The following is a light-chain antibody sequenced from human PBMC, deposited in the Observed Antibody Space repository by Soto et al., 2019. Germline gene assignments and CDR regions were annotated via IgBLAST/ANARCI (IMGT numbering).Light chain of an antibody. CDR1: QCVSSN. CDR3: QQYNNWPQT. Sequence: EIVMTHSPATLSVSQGEIATLSCRASQCVSSNLAWYQQKPGQAPRLLIYGASTRATGNPARFSGSGSGTEFTLTISSLQSEDFAVDYCQQYNNWPQTFGQGTKVDIK. CDR2: GAS. J-gene: IGKJ1*01. V-gene: IGKV3-15*01.